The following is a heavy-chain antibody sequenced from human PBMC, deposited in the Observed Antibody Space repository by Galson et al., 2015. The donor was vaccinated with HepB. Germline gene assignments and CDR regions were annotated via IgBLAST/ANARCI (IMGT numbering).Heavy chain of an antibody. CDR2: IKQDGSET. D-gene: IGHD1-7*01. Sequence: SLRLSCAASGFTSSSYWMSWVRQVPGKGLEWVANIKQDGSETKYVDSVKGRFTIFRDNAKNSLYLQMNSLRVEDTAVYYCARDRLIIATTAGFDQWGQGALVAVSS. CDR1: GFTSSSYW. CDR3: ARDRLIIATTAGFDQ. J-gene: IGHJ4*02. V-gene: IGHV3-7*01.